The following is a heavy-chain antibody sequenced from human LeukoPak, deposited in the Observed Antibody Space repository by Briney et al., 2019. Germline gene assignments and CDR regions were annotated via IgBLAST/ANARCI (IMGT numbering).Heavy chain of an antibody. CDR1: GYTLTELS. Sequence: ASVKVSCKVSGYTLTELSMHCVRQAPGKGLEWMGGFDPEDGETIYAQKFQGRVTMTEDTSTDTAYMELSSLRSEDTAVYYCATVVPAAIDVWYQFDYWGQGTLVTVSS. J-gene: IGHJ4*02. CDR3: ATVVPAAIDVWYQFDY. V-gene: IGHV1-24*01. D-gene: IGHD2-2*01. CDR2: FDPEDGET.